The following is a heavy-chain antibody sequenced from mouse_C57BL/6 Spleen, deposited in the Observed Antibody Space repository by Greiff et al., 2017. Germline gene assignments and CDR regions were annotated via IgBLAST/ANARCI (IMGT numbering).Heavy chain of an antibody. CDR1: GFTFTDYY. CDR3: ARYKVWDRLMDY. Sequence: EVQGVESGGGLVQPGGSLSLSCAASGFTFTDYYMSWVRQPPGKALEWLGFIRNKANGYTTEYSASVKGRFTISRDNSQSILYLQMNALRAEDSATYYCARYKVWDRLMDYWGQGTSVTVSS. V-gene: IGHV7-3*01. CDR2: IRNKANGYTT. J-gene: IGHJ4*01. D-gene: IGHD4-1*01.